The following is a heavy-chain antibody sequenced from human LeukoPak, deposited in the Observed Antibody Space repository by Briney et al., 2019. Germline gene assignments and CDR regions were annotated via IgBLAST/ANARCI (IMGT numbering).Heavy chain of an antibody. CDR2: VHYSGST. D-gene: IGHD4-17*01. Sequence: SETLSLTCSVSGVSIFSYYWTWIRQPPGKGLEWIGYVHYSGSTNYNPSLKSRVTISVDTSKSQFSLKLSSATAADTAVYYCATGRSIRYFDYWGQGTLLTVSS. CDR3: ATGRSIRYFDY. J-gene: IGHJ4*02. V-gene: IGHV4-59*08. CDR1: GVSIFSYY.